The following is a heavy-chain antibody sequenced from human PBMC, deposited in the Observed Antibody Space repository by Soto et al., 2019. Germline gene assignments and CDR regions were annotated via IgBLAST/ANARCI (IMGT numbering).Heavy chain of an antibody. D-gene: IGHD5-12*01. J-gene: IGHJ6*02. CDR1: GGSISSGGYY. Sequence: QVQLQESGPGLVKPSQTLSLTCTVSGGSISSGGYYWSWIRQHPGKGLEWIGYIYYSGSTYYNPSLNSGVTIPVDTSKNQFSRKLSSVTAADTAVYYCARYTVATSYYYYYGMDVWGQGTTVTVSS. CDR2: IYYSGST. CDR3: ARYTVATSYYYYYGMDV. V-gene: IGHV4-31*03.